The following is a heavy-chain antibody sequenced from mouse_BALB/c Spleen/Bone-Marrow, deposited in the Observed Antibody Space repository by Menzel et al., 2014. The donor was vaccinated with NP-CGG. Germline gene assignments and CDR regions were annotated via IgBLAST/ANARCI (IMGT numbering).Heavy chain of an antibody. CDR3: ARSLDEGYAMDY. D-gene: IGHD2-10*02. CDR2: IHYSGTT. V-gene: IGHV3-1*02. Sequence: EVQLQQSGPDLVKPSQSLSLTCTVTGYSITSGYGWHWIRQFPGDKLEWMGYIHYSGTTNYNPSLKSRVSITRDTSKNQFFLQLNSVTTEDTATYYCARSLDEGYAMDYWGQGTSVTVSS. J-gene: IGHJ4*01. CDR1: GYSITSGYG.